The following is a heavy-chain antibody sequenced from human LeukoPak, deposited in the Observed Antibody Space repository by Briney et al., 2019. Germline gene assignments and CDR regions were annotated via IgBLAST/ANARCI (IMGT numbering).Heavy chain of an antibody. D-gene: IGHD1-26*01. J-gene: IGHJ4*02. CDR3: ARDRVGATDYFDY. CDR1: GFTFSSYA. Sequence: GGSLRLSCAASGFTFSSYAMRWVRQAPGKGLEWVAVISYDGSNKYYADSVKGRFTISRDNSKNTLYLQMNSLRAEDTAVYYCARDRVGATDYFDYWGQGTLVTVSS. CDR2: ISYDGSNK. V-gene: IGHV3-30-3*01.